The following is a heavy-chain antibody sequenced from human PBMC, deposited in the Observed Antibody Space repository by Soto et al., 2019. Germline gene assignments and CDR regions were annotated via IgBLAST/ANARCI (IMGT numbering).Heavy chain of an antibody. CDR2: ISRTADTT. Sequence: EVQLLESGGDLVQPGGSLRLSCAASGFTLSCCAMSWVRQAPGQGLEWVSAISRTADTTYYADSVKGRFTGSRDNSKNTLYLQMNSLRAEDTAVYYCAKGGDRNRDYPRDPWGQGTLVTVSS. J-gene: IGHJ5*02. CDR1: GFTLSCCA. V-gene: IGHV3-23*01. CDR3: AKGGDRNRDYPRDP. D-gene: IGHD4-17*01.